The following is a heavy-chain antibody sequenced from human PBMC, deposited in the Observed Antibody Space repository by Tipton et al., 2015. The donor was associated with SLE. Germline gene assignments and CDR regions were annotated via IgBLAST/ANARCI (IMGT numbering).Heavy chain of an antibody. D-gene: IGHD3-3*01. V-gene: IGHV4-61*02. J-gene: IGHJ5*02. CDR1: GGSISSGSYY. CDR2: IYTSGST. CDR3: ARDLEWLFGWFDP. Sequence: TLSLTCTVSGGSISSGSYYWSWIRQPAGKGLEWIGRIYTSGSTHYNPSLKSRVTISVDTSKNQFSLKLSSVTAADTAVYYCARDLEWLFGWFDPWGQGTLVTVSS.